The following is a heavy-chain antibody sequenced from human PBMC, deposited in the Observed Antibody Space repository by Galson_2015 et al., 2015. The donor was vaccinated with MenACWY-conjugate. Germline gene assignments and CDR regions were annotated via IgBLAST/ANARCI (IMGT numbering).Heavy chain of an antibody. V-gene: IGHV3-74*01. Sequence: SLRLSCAASGFTFSDYCMHWVRQAPGKGLVWVSRLCGDGSGKTYAGSVKGRFSISMGNAKTTLYLQINSLRAEDTAVYYCARGHYGMDVWGQGTTVTVSS. CDR1: GFTFSDYC. J-gene: IGHJ6*02. CDR3: ARGHYGMDV. CDR2: LCGDGSGK.